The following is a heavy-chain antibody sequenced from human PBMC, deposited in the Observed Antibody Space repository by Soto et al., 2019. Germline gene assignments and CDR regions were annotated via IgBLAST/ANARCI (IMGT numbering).Heavy chain of an antibody. D-gene: IGHD6-19*01. CDR1: GYTFSSYA. V-gene: IGHV1-3*01. Sequence: AAVKVSCKASGYTFSSYALHWVRQAPGQRLEWMGWINAANGNVKYSQKFQGRVTITRDTSASTAYMELSSLRSEDTAVYYCARAVGQFDPWGQGTLVTVSS. CDR3: ARAVGQFDP. CDR2: INAANGNV. J-gene: IGHJ5*02.